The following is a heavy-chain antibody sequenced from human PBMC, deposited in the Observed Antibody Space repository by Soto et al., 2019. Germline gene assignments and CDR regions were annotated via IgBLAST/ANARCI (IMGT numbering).Heavy chain of an antibody. D-gene: IGHD3-16*01. J-gene: IGHJ4*02. Sequence: QVQLVQSGVEVKKPGASVKVSCKAMGYIFTNYGLSWVRQAPGEGPEWLGWISAYNGHTKYAPKVQDRVTLTTDTSATTAYLELRSRRSADAAVYSCVRRNGGYFDLWGQGTLVLVSS. CDR3: VRRNGGYFDL. CDR2: ISAYNGHT. V-gene: IGHV1-18*01. CDR1: GYIFTNYG.